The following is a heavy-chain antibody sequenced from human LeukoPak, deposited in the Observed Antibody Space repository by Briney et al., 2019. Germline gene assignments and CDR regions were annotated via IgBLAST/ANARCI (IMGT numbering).Heavy chain of an antibody. J-gene: IGHJ3*02. CDR3: TRRSEYLLGAAFDI. D-gene: IGHD1-26*01. Sequence: ASVKVSCKASGYTFTGYAMNWVRQAPGQGLEWMGWINTNTGNPTYAQGFTGRFVFSLDTSVSTTYLQISSLKAEDSAVYYCTRRSEYLLGAAFDIWGQGTLVTVSS. CDR1: GYTFTGYA. CDR2: INTNTGNP. V-gene: IGHV7-4-1*02.